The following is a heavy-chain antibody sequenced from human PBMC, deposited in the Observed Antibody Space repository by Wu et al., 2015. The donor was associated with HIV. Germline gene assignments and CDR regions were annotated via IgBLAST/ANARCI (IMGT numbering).Heavy chain of an antibody. CDR3: ARDVSRRGSGRADAFDI. CDR1: GYTFTGYY. Sequence: QVQLVQSGAEVKKPGASVKVSCKASGYTFTGYYMHWVRQAPGQGLEWMGWINPNSGGTNYAQKFQGRVTMTRDTSISTAYMELSRLRSDDTAVYYCARDVSRRGSGRADAFDIWGQGTMVTVSS. V-gene: IGHV1-2*02. J-gene: IGHJ3*02. CDR2: INPNSGGT. D-gene: IGHD3-10*01.